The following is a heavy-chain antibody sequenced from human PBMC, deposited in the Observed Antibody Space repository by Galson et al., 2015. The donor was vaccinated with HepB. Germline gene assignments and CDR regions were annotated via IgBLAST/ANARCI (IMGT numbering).Heavy chain of an antibody. D-gene: IGHD6-13*01. CDR3: ARQYSSSWYRPHIGMDV. Sequence: ETLSLTCAVYGGSFSGYYWSWIRQPPGKGLEWIGEINHSGSTNYNPSLKSRVTISVDTSKNQFSLKLSSVTAADTAVYYCARQYSSSWYRPHIGMDVWGQGTTVTVSS. V-gene: IGHV4-34*01. CDR1: GGSFSGYY. J-gene: IGHJ6*02. CDR2: INHSGST.